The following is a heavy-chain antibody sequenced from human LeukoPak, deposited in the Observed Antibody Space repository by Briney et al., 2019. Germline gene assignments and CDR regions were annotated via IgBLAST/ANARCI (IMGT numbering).Heavy chain of an antibody. Sequence: GRSLRLSCAASGLTFSSSSINCVRHAPGKWLEWVSSISSSSSYIYYADSVKGRFTISRDNAKNSLYLQMNSLRAEDTAVYYCARDSSGAYSFDYWGQGTLVTVSS. CDR3: ARDSSGAYSFDY. CDR2: ISSSSSYI. V-gene: IGHV3-21*01. J-gene: IGHJ4*02. D-gene: IGHD1-26*01. CDR1: GLTFSSSS.